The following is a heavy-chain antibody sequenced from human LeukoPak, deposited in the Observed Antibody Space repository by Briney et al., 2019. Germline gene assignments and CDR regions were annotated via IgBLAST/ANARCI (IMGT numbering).Heavy chain of an antibody. Sequence: PSETLSLTCTVSGGSISSYYWSWIRQPPGKGLEWIGYIYYSGSTNYNPSLKSRVTISVDTSKNQFSLKLNSVSAADTAVYYCAREELWFGENWFDPWGQGTLVTVSS. D-gene: IGHD3-10*01. J-gene: IGHJ5*02. CDR2: IYYSGST. CDR1: GGSISSYY. V-gene: IGHV4-59*01. CDR3: AREELWFGENWFDP.